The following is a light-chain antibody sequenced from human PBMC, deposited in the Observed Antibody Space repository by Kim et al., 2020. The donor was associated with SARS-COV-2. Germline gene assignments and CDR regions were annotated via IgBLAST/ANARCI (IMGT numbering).Light chain of an antibody. CDR2: LNSDGSH. CDR3: QTWGTGIRV. V-gene: IGLV4-69*01. Sequence: QLVLTQSPSASASLGASVKLTCTLSSGHSSYAIAWHQQQSEKGPRYLMKLNSDGSHSKGDGIPDRFSGSSSGAERYLTISSLQSEDEADYCCQTWGTGIRVFGGGTQLTVL. J-gene: IGLJ3*02. CDR1: SGHSSYA.